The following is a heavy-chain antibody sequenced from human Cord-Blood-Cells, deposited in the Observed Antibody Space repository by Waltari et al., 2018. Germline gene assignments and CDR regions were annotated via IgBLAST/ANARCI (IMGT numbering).Heavy chain of an antibody. CDR3: ARDRGVGGYGMDV. CDR2: IWYDGSNK. J-gene: IGHJ6*02. Sequence: QVQLVESGGGVVQPGRSLRLSCAASGFTFSSYGMHWVRQAPGKGLEGVAVIWYDGSNKYYADSVKGRFTISRDNSKNTLYLQMNSLRAEDTAVYYCARDRGVGGYGMDVWGQGTTVTVSS. D-gene: IGHD3-10*01. CDR1: GFTFSSYG. V-gene: IGHV3-33*01.